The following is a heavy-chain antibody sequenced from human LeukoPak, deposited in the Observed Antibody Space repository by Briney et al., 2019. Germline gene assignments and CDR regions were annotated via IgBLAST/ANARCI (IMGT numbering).Heavy chain of an antibody. Sequence: GASVKISCKASGYTFTGHFIYWVRQAPGQGLEWLGWINPNSGGTNYAQKFQDRVTMTRDTSISTAYMELSRLRSDDTAVYYCARVRYCSGGSCYSGFDYWGQGTLVTVSS. CDR3: ARVRYCSGGSCYSGFDY. CDR2: INPNSGGT. D-gene: IGHD2-15*01. J-gene: IGHJ4*02. V-gene: IGHV1-2*02. CDR1: GYTFTGHF.